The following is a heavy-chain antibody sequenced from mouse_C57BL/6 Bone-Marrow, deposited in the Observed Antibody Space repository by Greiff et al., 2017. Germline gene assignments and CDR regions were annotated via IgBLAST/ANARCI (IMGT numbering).Heavy chain of an antibody. CDR2: INPSNGGT. D-gene: IGHD2-4*01. V-gene: IGHV1-53*01. CDR1: GYTFTSYW. CDR3: ARRTYYDYGWFAY. Sequence: KQPGTELVKPGASVKLSCKASGYTFTSYWMHWVKQRPGQGLEWIGNINPSNGGTNYNEKFKSKATLTVDKSSSTAYMQLSSLTSEDSAVYYCARRTYYDYGWFAYWGQGTLVTVSA. J-gene: IGHJ3*01.